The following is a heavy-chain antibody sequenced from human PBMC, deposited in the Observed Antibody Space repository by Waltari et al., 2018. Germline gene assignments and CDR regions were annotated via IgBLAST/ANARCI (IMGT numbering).Heavy chain of an antibody. CDR2: IDPADSET. V-gene: IGHV5-10-1*03. Sequence: EVRLVQSGAEVKKPGESLTISCQASGYTFSHYWISWVRNLPGKGLEWMGNIDPADSETNYSPSFQGHVIISADKSSSTASLHWSSLKASDSATYYCARENYYDSSGFSVSWGQGTLVTVSS. CDR3: ARENYYDSSGFSVS. CDR1: GYTFSHYW. J-gene: IGHJ5*02. D-gene: IGHD3-22*01.